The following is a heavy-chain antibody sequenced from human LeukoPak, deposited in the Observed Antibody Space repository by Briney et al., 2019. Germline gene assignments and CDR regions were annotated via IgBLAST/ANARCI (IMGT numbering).Heavy chain of an antibody. CDR1: GYTFTSYD. V-gene: IGHV1-8*01. CDR3: ARGPLVRIPSSFDP. Sequence: ASVKVSCKASGYTFTSYDINWVRQATGQGLEWMGWMSPNSGNTGSAQRFQGRVTMTRDTSRSTAYMELSSLTSEDTAVYYCARGPLVRIPSSFDPWGQGTLVTVSS. CDR2: MSPNSGNT. J-gene: IGHJ5*02. D-gene: IGHD2-15*01.